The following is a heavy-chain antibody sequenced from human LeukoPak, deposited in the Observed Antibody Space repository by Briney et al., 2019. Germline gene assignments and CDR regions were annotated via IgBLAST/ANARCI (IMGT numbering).Heavy chain of an antibody. J-gene: IGHJ6*03. CDR2: INPNSGGT. CDR1: GYTFTCYY. CDR3: ARGISAGSYNDYYYMDV. V-gene: IGHV1-2*02. Sequence: ASVKVSCKASGYTFTCYYMHWVRQAPGQGLEWMGWINPNSGGTNYAQKFQGRVTMTRDTSISTAYMELSRLRSDDTAVYYCARGISAGSYNDYYYMDVWGKGTTVTVSS. D-gene: IGHD3-10*01.